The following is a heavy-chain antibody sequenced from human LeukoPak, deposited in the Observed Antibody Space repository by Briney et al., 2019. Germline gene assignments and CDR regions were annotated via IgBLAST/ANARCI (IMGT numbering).Heavy chain of an antibody. J-gene: IGHJ4*02. Sequence: TGGSLRLSCAASGFTVSSNYMSWVRQAPGKGLEWVSVIYSGGSTYYADSVKGRFTISRDNSKNTPYLQMNSLRAEDTAVYYCARDSILDYWGQGTLVTVSS. V-gene: IGHV3-66*01. CDR1: GFTVSSNY. CDR2: IYSGGST. D-gene: IGHD3-3*02. CDR3: ARDSILDY.